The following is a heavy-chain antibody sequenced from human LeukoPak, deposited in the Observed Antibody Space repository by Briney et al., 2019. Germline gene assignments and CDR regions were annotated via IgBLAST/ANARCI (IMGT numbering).Heavy chain of an antibody. V-gene: IGHV3-33*06. CDR2: IWYDGSNK. CDR3: AKAGYSYGGYYCMDV. Sequence: GRSLRLSCAASGFTFSSYGMDWVRQAPGKGLEWVAVIWYDGSNKYYADSVKGRFTISRDNSKNTLYLQMNSLRAEDTAVYYCAKAGYSYGGYYCMDVWGKGTTVTVSS. J-gene: IGHJ6*03. D-gene: IGHD5-18*01. CDR1: GFTFSSYG.